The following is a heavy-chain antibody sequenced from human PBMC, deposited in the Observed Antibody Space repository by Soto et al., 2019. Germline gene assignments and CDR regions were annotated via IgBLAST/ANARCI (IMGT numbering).Heavy chain of an antibody. CDR2: ISASNSYA. CDR1: GYTFINHG. D-gene: IGHD1-1*01. Sequence: QVQLVQSGGVVKKPRASVTVSCRASGYTFINHGISWLRQAPGLGLEWMGWISASNSYAKYAQKFQGRVTMTTDTSTSTAYMELRSLSSDDTAMYYCARNGTGIALGIFEFWGLGTMVSVSS. V-gene: IGHV1-18*01. CDR3: ARNGTGIALGIFEF. J-gene: IGHJ3*01.